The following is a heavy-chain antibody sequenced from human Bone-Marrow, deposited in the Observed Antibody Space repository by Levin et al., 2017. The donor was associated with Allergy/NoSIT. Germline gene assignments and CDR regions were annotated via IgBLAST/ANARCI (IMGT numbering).Heavy chain of an antibody. CDR3: VKESTHGYNWGAFDI. Sequence: LSLTCAASGFTFDDYAMHWVRQVPGKGLEWVSSLSWDGNIKAYADSVKGRFTISRDNAKTSLYLQMNSLRPDDTALYYCVKESTHGYNWGAFDIWGQGTRVTVSS. CDR1: GFTFDDYA. CDR2: LSWDGNIK. D-gene: IGHD5-24*01. V-gene: IGHV3-9*01. J-gene: IGHJ3*02.